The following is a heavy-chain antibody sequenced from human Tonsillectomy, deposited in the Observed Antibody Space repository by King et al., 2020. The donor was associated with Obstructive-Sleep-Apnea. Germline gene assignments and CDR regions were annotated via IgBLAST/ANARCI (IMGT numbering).Heavy chain of an antibody. Sequence: QLVQSGGEVKKPGASVRVSCKASGLNFKTYGLSWVRQAPGQGLEWVCCMSGHNGDTNYEQRLRGSVGMTADTTTSTAYMVLSSLTPDDTAVYYCARDLFYYNSGTSYEDTFDIWGQGTMVTVSS. D-gene: IGHD3-10*01. CDR3: ARDLFYYNSGTSYEDTFDI. CDR2: MSGHNGDT. CDR1: GLNFKTYG. V-gene: IGHV1-18*01. J-gene: IGHJ3*02.